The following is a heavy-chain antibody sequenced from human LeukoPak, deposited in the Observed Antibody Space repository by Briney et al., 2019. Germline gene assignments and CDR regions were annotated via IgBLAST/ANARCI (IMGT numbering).Heavy chain of an antibody. CDR2: ISGSGGST. D-gene: IGHD5-18*01. CDR3: AFLPTAMDLYYFDY. J-gene: IGHJ4*02. CDR1: GFTFSSYA. V-gene: IGHV3-23*01. Sequence: GGSLRLSCAASGFTFSSYAMSWVRQAPGKGLEWVSAISGSGGSTYYADSVKGRFTISRDNSKNTLYLQMNSLRAEDTAVYYCAFLPTAMDLYYFDYWGQGTLVTVSS.